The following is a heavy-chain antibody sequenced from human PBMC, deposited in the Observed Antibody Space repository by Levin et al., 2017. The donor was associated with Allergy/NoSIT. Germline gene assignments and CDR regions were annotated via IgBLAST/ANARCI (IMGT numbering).Heavy chain of an antibody. J-gene: IGHJ5*02. CDR2: IYYSGST. Sequence: SETLSLTCTVSGGSISSSSYYWGWIRQPPGKGLEWIGSIYYSGSTYYNPSLKSRVTISVDTSKNQFSLKLSSVTAADTAVYYCARPGKIVLMSGGSGSLSGFGFDPWGQGTLVTVSS. CDR1: GGSISSSSYY. D-gene: IGHD2-8*01. CDR3: ARPGKIVLMSGGSGSLSGFGFDP. V-gene: IGHV4-39*01.